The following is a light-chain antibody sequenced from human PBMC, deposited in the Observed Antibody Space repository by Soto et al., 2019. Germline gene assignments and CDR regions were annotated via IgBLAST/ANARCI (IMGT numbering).Light chain of an antibody. CDR2: GAS. CDR3: QKYNNWPPIT. J-gene: IGKJ5*01. CDR1: QSVSSN. Sequence: EIVMTQSPATLSVSSGERANLSRSSSQSVSSNLAWYQQKPGQAHRLLIYGASNRATGIPDRFSGSGSGTEFTLTISRLKSEDFAVYYCQKYNNWPPITCGNGQRREIK. V-gene: IGKV3-15*01.